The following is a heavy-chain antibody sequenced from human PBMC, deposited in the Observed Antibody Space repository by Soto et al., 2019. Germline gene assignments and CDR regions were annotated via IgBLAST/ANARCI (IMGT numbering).Heavy chain of an antibody. D-gene: IGHD3-3*01. CDR1: GGTFSGYD. V-gene: IGHV4-34*01. J-gene: IGHJ5*02. Sequence: SETLSLTCAVYGGTFSGYDWSWIRQPPGKGLEWIGEINHSGSTNYNPSLKSRVTISVDTSKNQFSLKLSSVTAADTAVYYCARGPHDFWSGYYRKGNWFDPWGQGTLVTVSS. CDR2: INHSGST. CDR3: ARGPHDFWSGYYRKGNWFDP.